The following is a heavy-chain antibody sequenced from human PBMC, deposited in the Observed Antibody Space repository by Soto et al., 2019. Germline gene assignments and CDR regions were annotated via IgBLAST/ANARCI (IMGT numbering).Heavy chain of an antibody. CDR3: ARLTRTRFDP. CDR2: IYYSGST. V-gene: IGHV4-59*08. Sequence: PSETLSLTCTVSGGSISSYYWSWIRQPPGKGLEWIGYIYYSGSTNYNPSLKSRVTISVDASKNQFSLKLSSVTAADTAVYYCARLTRTRFDPWGQGTLVTVSS. J-gene: IGHJ5*02. CDR1: GGSISSYY.